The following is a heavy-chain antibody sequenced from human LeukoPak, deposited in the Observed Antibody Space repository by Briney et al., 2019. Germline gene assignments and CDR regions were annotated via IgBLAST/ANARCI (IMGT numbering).Heavy chain of an antibody. J-gene: IGHJ3*02. Sequence: AASVKVSCKASGGMFGTTAINWIRQAPGQGLEWMGGNIPPFGTPDYAQKFQGRVTITADESTSTVYMEMTSLTSEDTAIYYCARDPGSSVGVVVVQHATDAFDIWGQGTMVTVSS. D-gene: IGHD2-15*01. CDR1: GGMFGTTA. CDR2: NIPPFGTP. CDR3: ARDPGSSVGVVVVQHATDAFDI. V-gene: IGHV1-69*13.